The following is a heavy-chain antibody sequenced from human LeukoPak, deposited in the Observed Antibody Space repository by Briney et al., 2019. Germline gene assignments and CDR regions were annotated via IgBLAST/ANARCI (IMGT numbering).Heavy chain of an antibody. Sequence: PSQTLSCTCAVSAGSICSGGYSWSSIRQPPGKGLEWIVYIYHSGSTYYNPSLKSRVTISVDRSKNQFSLKLSSVSAADTAVYYCALLWFGEFDAWGQGTLVTVSS. CDR2: IYHSGST. CDR3: ALLWFGEFDA. V-gene: IGHV4-30-2*01. J-gene: IGHJ5*02. CDR1: AGSICSGGYS. D-gene: IGHD3-10*01.